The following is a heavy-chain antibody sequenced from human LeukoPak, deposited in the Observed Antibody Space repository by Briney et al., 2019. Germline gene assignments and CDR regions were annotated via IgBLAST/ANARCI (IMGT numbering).Heavy chain of an antibody. J-gene: IGHJ4*02. V-gene: IGHV3-7*01. CDR2: IKQDGSEK. CDR3: ARVAYDFWSGQYYFDY. Sequence: GGSLRLSCAASGFTFSGYWMSWVRQAPGKGLEWVANIKQDGSEKYYVDSVKGRFTISRDNAKNSLYLQMNSLRAEDTAVYYCARVAYDFWSGQYYFDYWGQGTLVTVSS. D-gene: IGHD3-3*01. CDR1: GFTFSGYW.